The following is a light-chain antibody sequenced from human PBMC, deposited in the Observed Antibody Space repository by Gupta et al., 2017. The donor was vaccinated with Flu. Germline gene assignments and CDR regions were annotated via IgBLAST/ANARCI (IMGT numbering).Light chain of an antibody. CDR2: EGS. CDR1: ISDVGSYNL. J-gene: IGLJ3*02. V-gene: IGLV2-23*01. CDR3: CSYAAGTTWV. Sequence: QSALTHPASVSGSPGQSITISCTGTISDVGSYNLVSWYQQHPGRAPKLMIYEGSKRPSGISNRFSGSKSGNTASLTISGLQAEDEADYYCCSYAAGTTWVFGGGTQVTVL.